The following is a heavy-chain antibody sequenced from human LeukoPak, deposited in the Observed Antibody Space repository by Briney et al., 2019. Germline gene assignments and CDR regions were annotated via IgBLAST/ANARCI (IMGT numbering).Heavy chain of an antibody. CDR3: VKGNSGEYWE. CDR2: ISSNGAST. CDR1: GFTFSNYV. Sequence: TGGSLRLSCSASGFTFSNYVMHWVRQAPGKGLEYVSAISSNGASTYYADSVKGRLTISRDNSMNTLYLQMSSLRTEDTAVYYCVKGNSGEYWEWGQGTLVTGSS. D-gene: IGHD1-26*01. V-gene: IGHV3-64D*09. J-gene: IGHJ4*02.